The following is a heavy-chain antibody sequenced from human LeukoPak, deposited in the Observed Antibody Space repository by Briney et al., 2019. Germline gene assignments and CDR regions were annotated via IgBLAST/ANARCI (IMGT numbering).Heavy chain of an antibody. J-gene: IGHJ4*02. CDR2: IYPGASDT. V-gene: IGHV5-51*01. D-gene: IGHD6-13*01. Sequence: ESLKISCQGSGCSFTKYWIGWVRQIPGKGLEWIGTIYPGASDTRYTPSFQGQVTMSADKSISTAYLQWSSLKASDTAMYFCARRLYSNRLYEPDYWGEGTLVSVSS. CDR1: GCSFTKYW. CDR3: ARRLYSNRLYEPDY.